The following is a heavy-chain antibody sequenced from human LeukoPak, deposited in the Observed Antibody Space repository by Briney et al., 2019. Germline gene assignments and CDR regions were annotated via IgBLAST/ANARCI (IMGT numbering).Heavy chain of an antibody. V-gene: IGHV3-23*01. J-gene: IGHJ4*02. CDR2: FSGSGGST. D-gene: IGHD3-10*01. Sequence: SAFSGSGGSTYYADSVKGRFTISRDNSKNTLYLQMNSLRAEDTAVYYCAGGSGSYPTAYWGQGTLVTVSS. CDR3: AGGSGSYPTAY.